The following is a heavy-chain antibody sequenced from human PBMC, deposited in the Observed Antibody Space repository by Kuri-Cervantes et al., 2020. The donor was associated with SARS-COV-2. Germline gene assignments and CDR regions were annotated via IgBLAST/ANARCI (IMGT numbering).Heavy chain of an antibody. CDR3: ARWGGVDDYSNYEQH. Sequence: SVKVSCKASGGTFSSYAISWVRQAPGQGLEWMGGSIPIFGTANYAQKFQGRVTITTDESTSTAYMELSRLRSEDTAVYYCARWGGVDDYSNYEQHWGQGTLVTVSS. CDR2: SIPIFGTA. CDR1: GGTFSSYA. V-gene: IGHV1-69*05. D-gene: IGHD4-11*01. J-gene: IGHJ1*01.